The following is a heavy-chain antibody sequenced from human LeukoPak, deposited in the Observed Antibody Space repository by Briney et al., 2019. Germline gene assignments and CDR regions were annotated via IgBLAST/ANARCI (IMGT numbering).Heavy chain of an antibody. D-gene: IGHD3/OR15-3a*01. CDR1: GFSVTTYA. J-gene: IGHJ2*01. CDR2: ST. V-gene: IGHV3-23*03. Sequence: GGSLTLSCAASGFSVTTYAMGWVRQAPGKGLEWVSVSTHYADSVKGRFTISRDNSKNTLYLQMNSLRAEDTAVYYCAKDWTGSKPFDLWGRGTLVTVSS. CDR3: AKDWTGSKPFDL.